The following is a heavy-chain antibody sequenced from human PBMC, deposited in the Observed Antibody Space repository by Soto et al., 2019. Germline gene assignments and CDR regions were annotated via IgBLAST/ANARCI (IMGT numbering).Heavy chain of an antibody. Sequence: WGSLRLSCTASGFTVISNYIILVRQAPGKGLEWVSMIHSGGDIYYADSVRGRFSISRDNSRNTLYLQMNRLRLEDTAVYYCVRELQGPLGYWGQGTLVTVSS. D-gene: IGHD4-4*01. CDR2: IHSGGDI. CDR1: GFTVISNY. V-gene: IGHV3-53*01. J-gene: IGHJ4*02. CDR3: VRELQGPLGY.